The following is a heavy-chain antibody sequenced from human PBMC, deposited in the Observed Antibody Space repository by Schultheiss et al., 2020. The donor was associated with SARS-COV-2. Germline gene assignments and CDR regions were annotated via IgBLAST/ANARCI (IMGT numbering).Heavy chain of an antibody. CDR2: INSDGSST. CDR3: ARANIRYYYGMDV. CDR1: GFTFSSYW. V-gene: IGHV3-74*01. D-gene: IGHD2/OR15-2a*01. Sequence: GGSLRLSCAASGFTFSSYWMHWVRQAPGKGLVWVSRINSDGSSTSYADSVKGRFTISRDNAKNTLYLQMNSLRAEDTAVYYCARANIRYYYGMDVWGQGTTVTVLL. J-gene: IGHJ6*02.